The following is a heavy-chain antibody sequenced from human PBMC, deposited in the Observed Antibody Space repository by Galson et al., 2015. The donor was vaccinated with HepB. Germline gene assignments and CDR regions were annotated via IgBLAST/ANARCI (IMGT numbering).Heavy chain of an antibody. CDR3: ARIYPSYSSSWYGIDY. J-gene: IGHJ4*02. V-gene: IGHV3-53*04. D-gene: IGHD6-13*01. Sequence: SLRLSCAASGFTVSSNYMSWVRQAPGKGLEWVSVIYSGGSTYYADSVKGRFTISRHNSKNTLYLQMNSLRAEDTAVYYCARIYPSYSSSWYGIDYWGQGTLVTVSS. CDR2: IYSGGST. CDR1: GFTVSSNY.